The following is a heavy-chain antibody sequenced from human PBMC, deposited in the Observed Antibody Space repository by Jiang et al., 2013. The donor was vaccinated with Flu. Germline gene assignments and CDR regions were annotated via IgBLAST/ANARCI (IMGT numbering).Heavy chain of an antibody. CDR1: GDSVSSNSAA. V-gene: IGHV6-1*01. CDR3: ARDVPPTYYYDSSGYGGGYFDL. CDR2: TYYRSKWYN. D-gene: IGHD3-22*01. Sequence: QTLSLTCAISGDSVSSNSAAWNWIRQSPSRGLEWLGRTYYRSKWYNDYAVSVKSRITINPDTSKNQFSLQLNSVTPEDTAVYYCARDVPPTYYYDSSGYGGGYFDLWGRGTLVTVSS. J-gene: IGHJ2*01.